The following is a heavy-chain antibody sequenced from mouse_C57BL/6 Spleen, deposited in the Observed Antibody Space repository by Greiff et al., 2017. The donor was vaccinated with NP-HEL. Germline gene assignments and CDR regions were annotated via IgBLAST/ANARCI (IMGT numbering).Heavy chain of an antibody. CDR2: FYPGSGSI. CDR1: GYTFTEYT. Sequence: QVQLKESGAELVKPGASVKLSCKASGYTFTEYTIHWVKQRSGQGLEWIGWFYPGSGSIKYNEKFKDKATLTADKSSSTVYMELSRLTSEDSAVYFCARHEEDGSSSHWYFDVWGTGTTVTVSS. V-gene: IGHV1-62-2*01. D-gene: IGHD1-1*01. CDR3: ARHEEDGSSSHWYFDV. J-gene: IGHJ1*03.